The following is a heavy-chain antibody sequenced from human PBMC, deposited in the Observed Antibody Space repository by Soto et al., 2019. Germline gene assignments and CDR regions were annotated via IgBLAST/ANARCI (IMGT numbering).Heavy chain of an antibody. CDR1: GFTFSSYA. J-gene: IGHJ6*02. D-gene: IGHD3-10*01. CDR3: MRPAPRGRHYLYSGMDV. V-gene: IGHV3-23*01. Sequence: GGSLRLSCAASGFTFSSYAMSWVRQAPGKGLEWVSGISSSGGSTYYADSVKGRFTISRDNSKNTLFLRMNRPRVEDTAVYYCMRPAPRGRHYLYSGMDVWGQGNTVTVSS. CDR2: ISSSGGST.